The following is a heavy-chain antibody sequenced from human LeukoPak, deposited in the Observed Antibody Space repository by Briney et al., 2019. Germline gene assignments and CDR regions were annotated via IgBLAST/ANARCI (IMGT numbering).Heavy chain of an antibody. Sequence: ASVKVSCKVSVYTLTELSMHCVRQAPGKGLEWMGGFDPENGETIYAQTFQGRVTMTEDTSTDTAYMELSSLRSEDTAVYYCARPLYSGSYYCLTYWGQGTLVTVSS. CDR2: FDPENGET. J-gene: IGHJ4*02. D-gene: IGHD1-26*01. CDR3: ARPLYSGSYYCLTY. V-gene: IGHV1-24*01. CDR1: VYTLTELS.